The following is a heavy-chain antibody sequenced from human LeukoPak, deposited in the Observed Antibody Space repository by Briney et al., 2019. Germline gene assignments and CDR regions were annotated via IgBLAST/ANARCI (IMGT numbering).Heavy chain of an antibody. CDR1: GFTFSTYS. CDR3: ARGDLCGYYYSY. Sequence: GGSLRLSCAASGFTFSTYSMNWVRQAPGKGLQWISYISSSGRTIYYADSVKGRFTISRDNAKNSLFLQMNSLRAEDTAMYYCARGDLCGYYYSYWGQGTLVTVSS. D-gene: IGHD3-22*01. V-gene: IGHV3-48*01. J-gene: IGHJ4*02. CDR2: ISSSGRTI.